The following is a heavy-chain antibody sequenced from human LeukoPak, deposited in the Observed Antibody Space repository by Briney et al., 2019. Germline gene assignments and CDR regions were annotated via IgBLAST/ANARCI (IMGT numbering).Heavy chain of an antibody. V-gene: IGHV3-30*03. Sequence: GGSLRLSCAASGFTFSSYGMHWVRQAPGKGLEWVAVISYDGSNKYYADSVKGRFTISRDNSKNTLYLQLNSLRGDDTGLYYCTRAYGDYWGPGALVTVSP. CDR2: ISYDGSNK. CDR1: GFTFSSYG. J-gene: IGHJ4*02. CDR3: TRAYGDY. D-gene: IGHD3-10*01.